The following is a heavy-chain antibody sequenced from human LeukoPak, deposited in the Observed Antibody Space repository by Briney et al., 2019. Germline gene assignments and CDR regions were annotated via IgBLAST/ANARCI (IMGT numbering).Heavy chain of an antibody. V-gene: IGHV3-53*01. CDR3: ARALRSSSWYWFDP. D-gene: IGHD6-13*01. J-gene: IGHJ5*02. Sequence: PGGSLRLSCAASGSTVSSNYMSWVRQAPGKGLEWVSVIYSGGSTYYADSVKGRFTISRDNSKNTLYLQMNSLRAEDTAVYYCARALRSSSWYWFDPWGQGTLVTVSS. CDR2: IYSGGST. CDR1: GSTVSSNY.